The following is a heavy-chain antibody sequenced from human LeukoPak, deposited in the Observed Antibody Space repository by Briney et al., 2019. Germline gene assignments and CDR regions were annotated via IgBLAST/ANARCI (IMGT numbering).Heavy chain of an antibody. CDR1: GFSFSDYY. CDR3: AELGITMIGGV. CDR2: ISSSGTYI. D-gene: IGHD3-10*02. V-gene: IGHV3-21*01. Sequence: GGSLRLSCEASGFSFSDYYMNWVRQAPGKGLEWVSSISSSGTYIYYVDSVKGRFTISRDNAKNSLYLQMNSLRAEDTAVYYCAELGITMIGGVWGKGTTVTISS. J-gene: IGHJ6*04.